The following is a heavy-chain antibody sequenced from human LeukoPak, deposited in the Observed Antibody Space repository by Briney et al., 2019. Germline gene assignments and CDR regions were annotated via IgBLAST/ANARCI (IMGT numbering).Heavy chain of an antibody. CDR1: GFTFSAYA. CDR2: IGGSGGSP. V-gene: IGHV3-23*01. Sequence: GGSLRLSCAASGFTFSAYAMSWVRQAPGKGLEWISAIGGSGGSPYYADSVKGRFNISRGNSKNTLYLQINTLRAHNPAGYLCAKGALGSRRHYFFDYWGQGTLVTVSS. CDR3: AKGALGSRRHYFFDY. J-gene: IGHJ4*02. D-gene: IGHD6-13*01.